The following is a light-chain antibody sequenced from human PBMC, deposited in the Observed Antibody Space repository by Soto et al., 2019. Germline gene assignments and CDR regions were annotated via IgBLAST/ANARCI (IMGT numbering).Light chain of an antibody. CDR3: QTWRTGIRV. V-gene: IGLV4-69*01. CDR2: LNSDGSH. J-gene: IGLJ3*02. Sequence: QLVLTQSPSASASLGASVKLTCTLSSGHSSYAIAWHQQQPEKGPRYLMKLNSDGSHSKGDGIPDRFSGSSSGAERYLTISSLQSEDDAHYYCQTWRTGIRVFGGGTKLTVL. CDR1: SGHSSYA.